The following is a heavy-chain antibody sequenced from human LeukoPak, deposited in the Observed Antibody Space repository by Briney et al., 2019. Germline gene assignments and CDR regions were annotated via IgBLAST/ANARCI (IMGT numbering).Heavy chain of an antibody. CDR1: GFTFSNYA. CDR3: AKDRTYYSDFTAYYFSPPLQHY. J-gene: IGHJ4*02. D-gene: IGHD3-22*01. Sequence: PGGSLRLSCAGSGFTFSNYAMSWVRQAPGEGLEWVSGIFGSTGSTYYADSVKGRVTISRDNSRNTVYLQMNSLRAEDTAVYYCAKDRTYYSDFTAYYFSPPLQHYWGQGTLVTVSS. CDR2: IFGSTGST. V-gene: IGHV3-23*01.